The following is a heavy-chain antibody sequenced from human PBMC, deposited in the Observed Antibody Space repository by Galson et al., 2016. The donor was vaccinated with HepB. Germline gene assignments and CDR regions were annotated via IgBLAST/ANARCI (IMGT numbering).Heavy chain of an antibody. CDR1: GYTFTSYA. CDR2: ITAGNGNR. Sequence: SVKVSCKASGYTFTSYAMHWARQAPGQRLEWMGWITAGNGNRRYSQKFQGRVTITRDTSASTAYMELSSLRSEDTAVYYCAREEGITLGHFDYWGQGTLVTVSS. V-gene: IGHV1-3*01. CDR3: AREEGITLGHFDY. D-gene: IGHD3-10*01. J-gene: IGHJ4*02.